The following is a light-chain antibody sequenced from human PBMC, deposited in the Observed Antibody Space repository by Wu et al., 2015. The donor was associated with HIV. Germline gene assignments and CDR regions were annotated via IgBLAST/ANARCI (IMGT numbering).Light chain of an antibody. CDR1: QTIRGSY. Sequence: EIVLTQSPGTLSLSPGERATLSCRASQTIRGSYLGWYQQRPGQAPRLLFYDASHRAPGIPDRFSGSGSGTDFTLTISRLEPEDFAVYYCQQYGSSPSITFGQGTRLDI. CDR2: DAS. V-gene: IGKV3-20*01. CDR3: QQYGSSPSIT. J-gene: IGKJ5*01.